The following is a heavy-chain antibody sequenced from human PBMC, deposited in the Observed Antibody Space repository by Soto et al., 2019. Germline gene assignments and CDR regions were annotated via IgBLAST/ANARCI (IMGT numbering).Heavy chain of an antibody. D-gene: IGHD6-19*01. CDR3: AKEMIASTVADFFDS. Sequence: EVQLLESGGGLLQPGGSLRLSCTASGFTFSNYAMTWVRQAPGKGLEWVSTITGSGGGTYYADSVKGRFTISRDNSKNTLYLQMPTLRADDTAVYYCAKEMIASTVADFFDSWGQGTLVTVSS. J-gene: IGHJ4*02. CDR2: ITGSGGGT. V-gene: IGHV3-23*01. CDR1: GFTFSNYA.